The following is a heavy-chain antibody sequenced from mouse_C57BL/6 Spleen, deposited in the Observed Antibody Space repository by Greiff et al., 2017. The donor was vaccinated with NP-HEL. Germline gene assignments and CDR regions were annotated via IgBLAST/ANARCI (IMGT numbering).Heavy chain of an antibody. CDR3: ARYYYGTGFDV. J-gene: IGHJ1*03. D-gene: IGHD1-1*01. Sequence: EVQGVESGGGLVKPGGSLKLSCAASGFTFSDYGMHWVRQAPEKGLEWVAYISSGSSTIYYADTVKGRFTISRDNAKNTLFLQMTSLRSEDTAMYYCARYYYGTGFDVWGTGTTVTVSS. V-gene: IGHV5-17*01. CDR2: ISSGSSTI. CDR1: GFTFSDYG.